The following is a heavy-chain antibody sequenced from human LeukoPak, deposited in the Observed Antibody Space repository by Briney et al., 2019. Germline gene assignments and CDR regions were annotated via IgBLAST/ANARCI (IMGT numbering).Heavy chain of an antibody. V-gene: IGHV1-46*01. CDR2: VNPSDGVT. Sequence: ASVRVSCKASGYTFTNYYMHWVRQAPGQGLEWMGIVNPSDGVTRYAQQFQGRVTMTRDTSTSTVYMELSSLRSEDTAVYYCATGRWSYDYWGQGTLVTVSS. CDR3: ATGRWSYDY. D-gene: IGHD4-23*01. J-gene: IGHJ4*02. CDR1: GYTFTNYY.